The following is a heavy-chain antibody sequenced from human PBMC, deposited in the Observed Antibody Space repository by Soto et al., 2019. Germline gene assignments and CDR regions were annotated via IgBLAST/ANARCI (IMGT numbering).Heavy chain of an antibody. J-gene: IGHJ3*02. Sequence: QVQLVESGGGVVQPGRSLRLSCAASGFIFSTYGMHWVRQAPSKGLEWVAVISYDGSNQYYEDSVKGRFTISRDNSKNTLYLQMNSLRVEDTAVYYCAKSWSGSHGAFDMWGQGTMVTVSA. D-gene: IGHD2-8*02. V-gene: IGHV3-30*18. CDR3: AKSWSGSHGAFDM. CDR2: ISYDGSNQ. CDR1: GFIFSTYG.